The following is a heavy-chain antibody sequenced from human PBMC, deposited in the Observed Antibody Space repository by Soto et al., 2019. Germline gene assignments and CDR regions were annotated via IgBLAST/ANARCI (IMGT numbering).Heavy chain of an antibody. J-gene: IGHJ2*01. CDR3: ARMAGAWYFDL. CDR1: GGSFSGFY. CDR2: INHSGSS. V-gene: IGHV4-34*01. Sequence: QVQLQQWGAGLLKPSETLSLTCAVHGGSFSGFYWSWIRHPPGKGLEWIGEINHSGSSNYNPPLKSRVTLSLDTSRNQFSLSLNSVTAADTAVYYCARMAGAWYFDLWGRGTLVTVSS.